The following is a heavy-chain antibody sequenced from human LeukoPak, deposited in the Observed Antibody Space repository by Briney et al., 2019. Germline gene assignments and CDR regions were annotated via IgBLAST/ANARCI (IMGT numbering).Heavy chain of an antibody. D-gene: IGHD6-19*01. CDR1: GYTFSTYW. V-gene: IGHV5-51*01. CDR3: ARPSYSSGSYFES. Sequence: GESLKIPCKGSGYTFSTYWIGWVRQMPGKGLEWMGNIYPGDSDTRYSPSFQGQVTFSADKSISTAYLQWSSLKASDTATYYCARPSYSSGSYFESWGQGTLVTVSS. CDR2: IYPGDSDT. J-gene: IGHJ4*02.